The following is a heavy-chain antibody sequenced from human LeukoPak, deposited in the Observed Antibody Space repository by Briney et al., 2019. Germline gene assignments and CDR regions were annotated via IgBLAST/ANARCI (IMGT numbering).Heavy chain of an antibody. CDR3: AKSGYSYGYKGGFDY. CDR2: ISGSGGST. J-gene: IGHJ4*02. D-gene: IGHD5-18*01. V-gene: IGHV3-23*01. CDR1: GFTFSSYA. Sequence: GGSLRLSCAASGFTFSSYAMSWVRQAPGKGLEWVSAISGSGGSTYYADSVKGRFTISRDNSKNTLYLQMNSLRAEDTAVYYCAKSGYSYGYKGGFDYWGQGTLVTVSS.